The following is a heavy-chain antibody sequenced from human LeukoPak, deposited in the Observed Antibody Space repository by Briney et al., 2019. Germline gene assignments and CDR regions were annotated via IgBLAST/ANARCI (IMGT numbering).Heavy chain of an antibody. CDR3: ARGSKSITIFGVVIQYYFDY. D-gene: IGHD3-3*01. CDR2: KNHSGST. CDR1: GGFLSGYY. J-gene: IGHJ4*02. Sequence: SETLSLICAVYGGFLSGYYWRWIRQPPGMGLEWFGEKNHSGSTNYNPSLKSRVTISVDTSKNQFSLKLSSVTAADTAVYYWARGSKSITIFGVVIQYYFDYWGQGTLVTVSS. V-gene: IGHV4-34*01.